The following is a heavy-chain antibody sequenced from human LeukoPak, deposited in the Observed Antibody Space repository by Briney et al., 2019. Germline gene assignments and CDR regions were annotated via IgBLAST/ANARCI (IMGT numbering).Heavy chain of an antibody. CDR3: ARDLRYGSGSYYWFDP. CDR2: IYYSGST. V-gene: IGHV4-59*01. Sequence: SETLSLTCTVSGGSISSYHWSWIRQPPGKGLEWIGYIYYSGSTNYNPSLKSRVTISVDTSKNQFSLKLSSVTAADTAVYYCARDLRYGSGSYYWFDPWGQGTLVTVSS. J-gene: IGHJ5*02. D-gene: IGHD3-10*01. CDR1: GGSISSYH.